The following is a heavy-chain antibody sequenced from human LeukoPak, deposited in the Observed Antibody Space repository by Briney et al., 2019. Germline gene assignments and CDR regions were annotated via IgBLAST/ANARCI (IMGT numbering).Heavy chain of an antibody. V-gene: IGHV1-69*04. D-gene: IGHD6-13*01. CDR1: GGTFSSYA. Sequence: GASVKVSCKASGGTFSSYAISWVRQAPGQGLEWMGRIIPILGIANHAQKFQGRVTITADKSTSTAYMELSSLRSEDTAVYYCARVAAAAIDYFDYWGQGTLVTVSS. CDR3: ARVAAAAIDYFDY. CDR2: IIPILGIA. J-gene: IGHJ4*02.